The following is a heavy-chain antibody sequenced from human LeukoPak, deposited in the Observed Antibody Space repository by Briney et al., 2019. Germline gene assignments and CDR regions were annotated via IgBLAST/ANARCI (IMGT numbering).Heavy chain of an antibody. D-gene: IGHD6-19*01. Sequence: SETLSLTCTVSGGSISSSSYYWGWIRQPPGKGLEWIGSIYYSGRTYYNPSLKSRVTISVDTSKNQFSLKLSSVTAADTAVYYCAYSSGFLRWFDPWGQGTLVTVSS. CDR1: GGSISSSSYY. J-gene: IGHJ5*02. CDR3: AYSSGFLRWFDP. CDR2: IYYSGRT. V-gene: IGHV4-39*01.